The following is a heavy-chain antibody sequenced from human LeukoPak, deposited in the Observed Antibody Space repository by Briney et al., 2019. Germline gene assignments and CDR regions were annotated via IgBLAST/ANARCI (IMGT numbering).Heavy chain of an antibody. CDR3: ARRGTPNIAALDY. D-gene: IGHD6-13*01. Sequence: GGSLRLSCAASGFSFSSYNMNWVRQTPGKGLEWVSSITSSSTYTFYADSVKGRFTISRDNAKNSLYLQMNSLRAEDTAVYYCARRGTPNIAALDYWGQGTLVTVSS. J-gene: IGHJ4*02. V-gene: IGHV3-21*01. CDR1: GFSFSSYN. CDR2: ITSSSTYT.